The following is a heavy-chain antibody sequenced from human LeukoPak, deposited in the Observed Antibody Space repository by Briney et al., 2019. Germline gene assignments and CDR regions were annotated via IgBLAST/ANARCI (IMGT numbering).Heavy chain of an antibody. CDR3: ASGYYDSSGYYYGGAFDI. D-gene: IGHD3-22*01. CDR2: ISAYNGNT. V-gene: IGHV1-18*01. CDR1: GYTFTSYG. Sequence: ASVKVSCKASGYTFTSYGISWVRQAPGQGLEWMGWISAYNGNTNYAQKLQGRVTMTTDTSTSTAYMELRSLRSDDTAAYYCASGYYDSSGYYYGGAFDIWGQGTMVTVSS. J-gene: IGHJ3*02.